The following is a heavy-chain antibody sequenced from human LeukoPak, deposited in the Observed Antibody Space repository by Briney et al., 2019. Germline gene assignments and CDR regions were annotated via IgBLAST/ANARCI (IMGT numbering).Heavy chain of an antibody. Sequence: TGGSLRLSCAASGFPFSSYSMNWVRQAPGRGLEWVSYISISSSTIYYADSVKGRFTISRDNSKNTLYLQMNSLRAEDTAVYYCAREGIAVAGPEIYCDYWGQGTLVTVSS. CDR3: AREGIAVAGPEIYCDY. CDR1: GFPFSSYS. J-gene: IGHJ4*02. V-gene: IGHV3-48*01. D-gene: IGHD6-19*01. CDR2: ISISSSTI.